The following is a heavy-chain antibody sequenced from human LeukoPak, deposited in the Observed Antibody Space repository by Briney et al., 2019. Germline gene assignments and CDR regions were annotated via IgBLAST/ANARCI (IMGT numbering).Heavy chain of an antibody. CDR2: ISSSYSTYI. J-gene: IGHJ6*03. Sequence: GGSLRLSCVASGFTFSSYSMNWVRQAPGKGLEWVSSISSSYSTYIYYADSLKGRFTISRDNAKNSLYLQMNSLRAEDTAVYYCARGQRIIMVREAIYYYYYMDVWGKGTTVTISS. V-gene: IGHV3-21*01. CDR1: GFTFSSYS. CDR3: ARGQRIIMVREAIYYYYYMDV. D-gene: IGHD3-10*01.